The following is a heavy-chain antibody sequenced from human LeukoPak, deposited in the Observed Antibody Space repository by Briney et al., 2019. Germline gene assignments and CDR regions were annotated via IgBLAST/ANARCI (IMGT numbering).Heavy chain of an antibody. J-gene: IGHJ4*02. CDR1: GGSFSGYY. Sequence: SETLSLTCAVYGGSFSGYYWSWIRQPPGKGLEWIREIKHSGSTNYNPSLKGRVTISVDTSKNQFSLKLSSVTAADTAVYYCARSPAAGRPFDYWGQGTLVTVSS. CDR3: ARSPAAGRPFDY. D-gene: IGHD6-13*01. CDR2: IKHSGST. V-gene: IGHV4-34*01.